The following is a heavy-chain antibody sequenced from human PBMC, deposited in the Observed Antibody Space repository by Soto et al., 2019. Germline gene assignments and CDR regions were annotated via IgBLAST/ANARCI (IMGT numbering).Heavy chain of an antibody. CDR3: ARRASGYSSGWSYGMDV. V-gene: IGHV5-51*01. CDR1: GYSFTSYW. CDR2: IYPGDSDT. Sequence: GESLKISGKGSGYSFTSYWIGCVRQMPGKGLEWMGIIYPGDSDTRYSPSFQGQVTISADKSISTAYLQWSSLKASDTAMYYCARRASGYSSGWSYGMDVWGQGTTVTVSS. D-gene: IGHD6-19*01. J-gene: IGHJ6*02.